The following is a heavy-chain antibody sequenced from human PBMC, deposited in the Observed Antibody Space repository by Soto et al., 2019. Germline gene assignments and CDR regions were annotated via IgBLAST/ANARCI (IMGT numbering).Heavy chain of an antibody. CDR1: GFTFSSYA. CDR2: ISGSGGST. J-gene: IGHJ5*02. D-gene: IGHD3-3*01. V-gene: IGHV3-23*01. Sequence: GGSLRLSCAASGFTFSSYAMSWVRQAPGKGLEWVSAISGSGGSTYYADSVKGRFTISRDNSKNTLYLQMNSLRAEDTAVYYCATDRQYYDFWSGYYFHWFDPWGQGTLVTVSS. CDR3: ATDRQYYDFWSGYYFHWFDP.